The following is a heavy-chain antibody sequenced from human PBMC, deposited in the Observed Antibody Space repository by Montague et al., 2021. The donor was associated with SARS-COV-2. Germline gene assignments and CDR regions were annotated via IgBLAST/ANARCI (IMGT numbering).Heavy chain of an antibody. CDR1: GFTFDDYG. J-gene: IGHJ4*02. CDR2: ISRSGDIT. D-gene: IGHD3-10*01. Sequence: SLRLSCAAFGFTFDDYGMSWVRQVPGKGLEWVSGISRSGDITAYGDSVKGRFTISRDNAKNSLYLQMNSLRLEDTAFYHCSRGGGMIRGVVDFWGQGILVSVSS. V-gene: IGHV3-20*01. CDR3: SRGGGMIRGVVDF.